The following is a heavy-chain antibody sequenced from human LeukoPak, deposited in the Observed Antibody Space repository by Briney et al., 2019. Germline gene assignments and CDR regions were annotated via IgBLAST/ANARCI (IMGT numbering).Heavy chain of an antibody. CDR1: GYTFSSYG. V-gene: IGHV1-18*01. CDR2: IVPYNGNT. D-gene: IGHD3-22*01. J-gene: IGHJ5*02. Sequence: ASVKVSCKASGYTFSSYGITWVRQAPGQGLEWMGWIVPYNGNTNYAQKFQGRVTMTTDTSTSTAYVELRSLRSDDTAVYYRARVNLGYYDRRGFYSGWFDPWGQGTLVTVSA. CDR3: ARVNLGYYDRRGFYSGWFDP.